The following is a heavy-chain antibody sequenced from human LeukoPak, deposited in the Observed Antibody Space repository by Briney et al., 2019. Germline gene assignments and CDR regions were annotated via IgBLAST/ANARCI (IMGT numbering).Heavy chain of an antibody. CDR2: IYYSGST. CDR1: GGSISSSSYY. D-gene: IGHD3-3*01. V-gene: IGHV4-39*01. CDR3: VGVVITFDY. Sequence: SETLSLTCTVSGGSISSSSYYWGWIRQPPGKGLEWIGSIYYSGSTYYSPSLKSRVTISVDTSKNQFSLKLSSVTAADTAVYYCVGVVITFDYWGQGTLATVSS. J-gene: IGHJ4*02.